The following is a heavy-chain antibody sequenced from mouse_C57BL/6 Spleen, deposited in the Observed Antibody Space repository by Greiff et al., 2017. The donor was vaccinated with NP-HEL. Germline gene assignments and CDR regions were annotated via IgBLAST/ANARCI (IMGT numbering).Heavy chain of an antibody. V-gene: IGHV1-26*01. CDR1: GYTFTDYY. CDR3: ARGGGNYVWYFDV. J-gene: IGHJ1*03. D-gene: IGHD2-1*01. CDR2: INPNNGGT. Sequence: VQLQQSGPELVKPGASVKISCKASGYTFTDYYMNWVKQSHGKSLEWIGDINPNNGGTSYNQKFKGKATLTVDKSSSTAYMELRSLTSEDSAVYYCARGGGNYVWYFDVWGTGTTVTVSS.